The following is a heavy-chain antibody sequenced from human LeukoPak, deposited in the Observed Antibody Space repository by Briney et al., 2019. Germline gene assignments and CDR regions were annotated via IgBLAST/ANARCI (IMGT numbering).Heavy chain of an antibody. V-gene: IGHV4-34*01. CDR3: ARGEDAVATIFYYYYYGMDV. CDR2: INHSGST. CDR1: GVSFSGYY. D-gene: IGHD5-12*01. J-gene: IGHJ6*04. Sequence: SETLSLTCAVYGVSFSGYYWSWIRQPPGKGLEWIGEINHSGSTNYNPSLKSRVTISVDTSKNQFSLKLSSVTAADTAVYYCARGEDAVATIFYYYYYGMDVWGKGTTVTVSS.